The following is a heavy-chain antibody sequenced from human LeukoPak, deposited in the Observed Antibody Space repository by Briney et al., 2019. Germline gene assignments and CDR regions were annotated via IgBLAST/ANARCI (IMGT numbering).Heavy chain of an antibody. Sequence: PSETLSLTCRVSGGSISSYYWSWIRQPAGKGLEWIGRIYTSGSTNYNPSLKSRVTMSVDTSKNQFSLKLSSVTAADTAVYYCARDEYSSSWYEDRWFDPWGQGTLVTVSS. V-gene: IGHV4-4*07. CDR1: GGSISSYY. D-gene: IGHD6-13*01. J-gene: IGHJ5*02. CDR3: ARDEYSSSWYEDRWFDP. CDR2: IYTSGST.